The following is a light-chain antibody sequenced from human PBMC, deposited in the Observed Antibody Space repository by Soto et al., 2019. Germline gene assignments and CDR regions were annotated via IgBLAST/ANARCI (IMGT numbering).Light chain of an antibody. CDR3: QQYGSSPQVT. J-gene: IGKJ2*01. Sequence: EIVLTQSPGTLSLSPGERATLSCRASQSVSSSYLAWYQQKPGQAPRLRIYVASSRATGIPDRFSGSVSGTDFTLPISRLAPDDFAVYYCQQYGSSPQVTFGQGTKLEIK. CDR1: QSVSSSY. V-gene: IGKV3-20*01. CDR2: VAS.